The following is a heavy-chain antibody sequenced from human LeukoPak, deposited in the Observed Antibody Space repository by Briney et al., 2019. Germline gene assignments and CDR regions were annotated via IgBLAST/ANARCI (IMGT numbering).Heavy chain of an antibody. Sequence: SETLSLTCAVYGGSFSGYYWSWIRQPPGKGLEWIGEINHSGSTNYNPSLKSRVTISVDTSKNQFSLKLSSVTAADTAVYYCAREGGADCSSTSCYTRWGQGTLVTVSS. CDR1: GGSFSGYY. CDR2: INHSGST. D-gene: IGHD2-2*02. CDR3: AREGGADCSSTSCYTR. J-gene: IGHJ4*02. V-gene: IGHV4-34*01.